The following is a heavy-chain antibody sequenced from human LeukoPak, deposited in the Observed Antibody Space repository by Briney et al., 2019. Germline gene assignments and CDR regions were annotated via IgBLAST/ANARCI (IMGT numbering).Heavy chain of an antibody. Sequence: PGRSLRLSCAASGFRFDDYSMHWVRQAPGKGLEWVSGISWNSGSIGYADTVRGRFTISRDNAKSSLYLQMNSLRPEDTALYYCAKDRTTVAIGAFDVWGQGKMVSVSS. CDR1: GFRFDDYS. J-gene: IGHJ3*01. CDR3: AKDRTTVAIGAFDV. D-gene: IGHD4-23*01. CDR2: ISWNSGSI. V-gene: IGHV3-9*01.